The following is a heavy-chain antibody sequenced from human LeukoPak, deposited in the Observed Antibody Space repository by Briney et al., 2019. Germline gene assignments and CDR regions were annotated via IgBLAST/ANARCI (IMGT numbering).Heavy chain of an antibody. J-gene: IGHJ3*01. CDR3: AKDPNGDYLGALDF. CDR1: GFTFSNYA. Sequence: SGGSLRLSCAASGFTFSNYAMFWVRQAPGKGLEWVSAIRGYDGGLSTSYADSVKGRFTISRDNSKNTLYQQMNSLRAEDTAVYYCAKDPNGDYLGALDFWGQGTMVTVSS. D-gene: IGHD4-17*01. V-gene: IGHV3-23*01. CDR2: IRGYDGGLST.